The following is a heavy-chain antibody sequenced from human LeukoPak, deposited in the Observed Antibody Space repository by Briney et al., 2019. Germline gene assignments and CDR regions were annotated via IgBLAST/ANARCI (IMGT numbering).Heavy chain of an antibody. CDR1: GFTFSSYW. V-gene: IGHV3-7*01. D-gene: IGHD2-15*01. CDR2: IKKDGSEK. CDR3: RLLGYCSGGSCRSYYYYYMDV. J-gene: IGHJ6*03. Sequence: GGSLRLSCAASGFTFSSYWMSWVRQAPGKGLEWVANIKKDGSEKYYVDSVKGRFTISRDNAKNSRYLQMNSLRAEDTAVYYCRLLGYCSGGSCRSYYYYYMDVWGKGTTVTVSS.